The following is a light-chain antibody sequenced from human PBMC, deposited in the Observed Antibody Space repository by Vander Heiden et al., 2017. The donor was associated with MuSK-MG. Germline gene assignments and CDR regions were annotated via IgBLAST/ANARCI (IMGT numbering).Light chain of an antibody. J-gene: IGKJ4*01. CDR3: QQYNDWPVT. CDR2: DAS. Sequence: EIVMTQSPATLSVSPGERATLSCRASQSVSSYLAWYQQEPGQAPRLLIYDASTRATGIPARFSGSGSGTEFTLTISSLQSEDFAVYYCQQYNDWPVTFGGGTKVEIK. V-gene: IGKV3-15*01. CDR1: QSVSSY.